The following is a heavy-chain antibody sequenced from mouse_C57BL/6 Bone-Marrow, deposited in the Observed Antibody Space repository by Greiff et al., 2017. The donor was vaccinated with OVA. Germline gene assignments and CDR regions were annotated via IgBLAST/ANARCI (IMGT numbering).Heavy chain of an antibody. CDR3: ALYDGYSAFAY. V-gene: IGHV1-63*01. CDR2: IYPGGGYT. J-gene: IGHJ3*01. Sequence: QVQLQQHGAELVKPGASVKLSCKASGYTFTNYWIGWAKQRPGHGLEWIGDIYPGGGYTNYNEKFKGKAKLTADKSSSTAYMQFSSLTSEDSAIYYCALYDGYSAFAYWGQGTMVTVSA. CDR1: GYTFTNYW. D-gene: IGHD2-3*01.